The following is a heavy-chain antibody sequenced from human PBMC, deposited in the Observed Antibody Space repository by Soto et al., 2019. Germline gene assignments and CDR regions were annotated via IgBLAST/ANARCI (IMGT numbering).Heavy chain of an antibody. V-gene: IGHV4-34*01. CDR1: GGSFSGYY. CDR2: INHSGST. CDR3: ARAVVPDYYYYGMDV. D-gene: IGHD2-2*01. J-gene: IGHJ6*02. Sequence: PSETLSLTCAVYGGSFSGYYWSWIRQPPGKGLEWIGEINHSGSTNYNPSLKSRVTISVDTSKNQFSLKLSSVTAADTAVYYCARAVVPDYYYYGMDVWGQGTTVTVSS.